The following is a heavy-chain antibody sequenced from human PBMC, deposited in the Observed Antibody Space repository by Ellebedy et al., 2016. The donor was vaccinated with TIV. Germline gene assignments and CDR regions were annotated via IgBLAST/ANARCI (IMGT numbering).Heavy chain of an antibody. Sequence: MPSETLSLTCAIYGDSVSSNNAVRNWIRQSPSRGLEWLGRTYYRSTWHNDYAISVKSRIIISPDTSKNQLSLQLSSVTPEDTAVYYCASWNFDYWGQGTLVTVSS. V-gene: IGHV6-1*01. CDR2: TYYRSTWHN. CDR1: GDSVSSNNAV. D-gene: IGHD1-1*01. J-gene: IGHJ4*02. CDR3: ASWNFDY.